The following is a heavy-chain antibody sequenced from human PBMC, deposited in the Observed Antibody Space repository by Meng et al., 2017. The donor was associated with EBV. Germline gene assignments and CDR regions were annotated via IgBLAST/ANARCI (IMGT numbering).Heavy chain of an antibody. V-gene: IGHV1-2*06. D-gene: IGHD6-19*01. Sequence: QGQRVQSGGEGEKPGASVKVSCKASGYTFTGYYMHWVRQAPGQGLEWMGRINPNSGGTNYAQKFQGRVTMTRDTSISTAYMELSRLRSDDTAVYYCARVGIAVAGTGDYWGQGTLVTVSS. CDR2: INPNSGGT. CDR3: ARVGIAVAGTGDY. J-gene: IGHJ4*02. CDR1: GYTFTGYY.